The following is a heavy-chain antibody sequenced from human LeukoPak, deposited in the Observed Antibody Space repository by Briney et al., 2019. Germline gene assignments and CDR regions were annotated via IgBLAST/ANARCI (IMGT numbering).Heavy chain of an antibody. CDR1: GGTFSSYA. V-gene: IGHV1-69*13. D-gene: IGHD6-19*01. CDR3: ARDPYSSGRYYFDY. J-gene: IGHJ4*02. Sequence: ASVKVSCKASGGTFSSYAFNWVRQAPGQGLEWMGGIIPIFGTANYAQKFQGRVTITADESTSTAYMELSSLRSEGTAVYYCARDPYSSGRYYFDYWGQGTLVTVSS. CDR2: IIPIFGTA.